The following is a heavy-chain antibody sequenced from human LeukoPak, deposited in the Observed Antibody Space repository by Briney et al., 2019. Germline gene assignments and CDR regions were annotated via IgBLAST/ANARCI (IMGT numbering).Heavy chain of an antibody. CDR1: GYSFTSYW. V-gene: IGHV5-10-1*01. CDR2: IDPSDSYT. J-gene: IGHJ6*02. CDR3: ASQRDPTYYYYGMDV. Sequence: GESLKISCKGSGYSFTSYWISWVRQMPGKGLEWMGRIDPSDSYTNYSPSFQGHVTISAHKSISTAYLQWSSLKPSDTAMYYCASQRDPTYYYYGMDVWGQGTTVSVSS.